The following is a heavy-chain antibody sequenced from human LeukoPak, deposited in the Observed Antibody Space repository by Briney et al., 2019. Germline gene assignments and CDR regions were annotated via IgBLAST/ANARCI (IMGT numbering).Heavy chain of an antibody. V-gene: IGHV5-51*01. D-gene: IGHD4-11*01. J-gene: IGHJ5*02. CDR1: GYSLTSYW. Sequence: GESLNISCQCSGYSLTSYWIGWARQIPGKGLEWMGIIDPGDSDTRYSPSFQGQVTISADKSISTAYLQWSSLKASDTAMYYCARRNYGGNWFDPWGQGTLVTVSS. CDR3: ARRNYGGNWFDP. CDR2: IDPGDSDT.